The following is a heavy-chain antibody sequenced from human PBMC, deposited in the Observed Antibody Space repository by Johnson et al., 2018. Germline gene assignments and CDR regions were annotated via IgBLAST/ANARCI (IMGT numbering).Heavy chain of an antibody. V-gene: IGHV4-59*01. Sequence: QEQLQEAGPGLVEHTEPLSLTCTVSGGSLSSSYWSWIRQPPGKGLEWSGYIAYSGSTNSNPPLKSRVTISVDTFKNHFSLKLRSVTAADTAVYYCARGFILWRPYTTYYYGMDVGGQGTTVTVSS. J-gene: IGHJ6*02. CDR1: GGSLSSSY. CDR2: IAYSGST. CDR3: ARGFILWRPYTTYYYGMDV. D-gene: IGHD1-14*01.